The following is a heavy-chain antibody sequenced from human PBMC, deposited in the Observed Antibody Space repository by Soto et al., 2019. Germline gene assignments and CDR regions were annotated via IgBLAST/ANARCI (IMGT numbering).Heavy chain of an antibody. CDR2: ISSSSSTI. CDR1: GFTFSSYS. V-gene: IGHV3-48*01. J-gene: IGHJ3*02. D-gene: IGHD3-22*01. Sequence: EVQLVESGGGLVQPGGSLRLSCAASGFTFSSYSMNWVRQAPGKGLEWVSYISSSSSTIYYADSVKGRFTISRDNAKNSLYLQMNSLRAEDTAVYYCASDYDSRSGRAFDIWGQGTMVTVSS. CDR3: ASDYDSRSGRAFDI.